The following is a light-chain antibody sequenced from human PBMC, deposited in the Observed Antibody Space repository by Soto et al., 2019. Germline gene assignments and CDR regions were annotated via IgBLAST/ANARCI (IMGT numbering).Light chain of an antibody. CDR3: QTFNTAPLT. V-gene: IGKV1-27*01. CDR2: SAS. CDR1: QDISVY. J-gene: IGKJ5*01. Sequence: DIQMTQSPSSLSASVGDRVTITCRASQDISVYLAWYQQKPGKVPKLLINSASTLQSGVPSRFSGSGSGTDFTLTISSLQLEDVATYFCQTFNTAPLTFGQGTRLEIK.